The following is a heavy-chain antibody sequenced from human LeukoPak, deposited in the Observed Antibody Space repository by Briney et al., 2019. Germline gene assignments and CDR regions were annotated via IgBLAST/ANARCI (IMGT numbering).Heavy chain of an antibody. Sequence: PSETLSLTCAVSGGSISSGGYSWSWIRQPPGKGLEWIGYIYHSGSTYYNPSLKSRVTISVDRSKNQLSLKLSSVTAADTAVYYCARAGELDYYFDYWGQGTLVTVSS. D-gene: IGHD1-1*01. J-gene: IGHJ4*02. CDR3: ARAGELDYYFDY. CDR1: GGSISSGGYS. CDR2: IYHSGST. V-gene: IGHV4-30-2*01.